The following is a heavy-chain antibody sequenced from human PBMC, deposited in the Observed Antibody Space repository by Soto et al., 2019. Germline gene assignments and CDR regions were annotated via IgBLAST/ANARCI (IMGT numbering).Heavy chain of an antibody. J-gene: IGHJ6*02. Sequence: QVQLVQSGAEVKKPGSSVKVSCKASGGTFSSYAISWVRQAPGQGLEWMGGIIPIFGTANYAQKFQGRVTITADESTSTAYMELSSLRSEDTAVYYCARTYGDSFYYYCYGMDVWGQGTTVTASS. D-gene: IGHD4-17*01. CDR1: GGTFSSYA. CDR2: IIPIFGTA. V-gene: IGHV1-69*12. CDR3: ARTYGDSFYYYCYGMDV.